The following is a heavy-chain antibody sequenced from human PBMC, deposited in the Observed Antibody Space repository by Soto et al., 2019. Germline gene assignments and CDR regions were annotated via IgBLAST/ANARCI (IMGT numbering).Heavy chain of an antibody. CDR2: MNPNSGNT. CDR3: ARTTPYDFWSVEGSPSYYYYGMDV. CDR1: GYTFTRYD. D-gene: IGHD3-3*01. J-gene: IGHJ6*02. V-gene: IGHV1-8*01. Sequence: SLKVSSKASGYTFTRYDSTWVRQATGQGLEWMGWMNPNSGNTGYAQKFQGRVTMTRNTSISTAYMELSSLRSEDTAVYYCARTTPYDFWSVEGSPSYYYYGMDVWGQ.